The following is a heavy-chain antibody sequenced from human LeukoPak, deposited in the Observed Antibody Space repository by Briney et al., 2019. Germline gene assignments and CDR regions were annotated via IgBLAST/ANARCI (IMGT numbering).Heavy chain of an antibody. CDR2: IYHSGST. J-gene: IGHJ3*02. CDR1: GYSISSGYY. CDR3: ARDGEMAPLAFDI. Sequence: PSETLSLTCTVSGYSISSGYYWGWIRQPPGKGLEWIGSIYHSGSTYYNPSLKSRVTISVDTSKNQFSLKLSSVTAADTAVYYCARDGEMAPLAFDIWGQGTMVTVSS. D-gene: IGHD5-24*01. V-gene: IGHV4-38-2*02.